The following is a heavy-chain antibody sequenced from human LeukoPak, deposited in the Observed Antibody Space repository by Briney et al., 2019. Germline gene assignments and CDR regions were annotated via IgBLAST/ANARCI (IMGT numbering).Heavy chain of an antibody. V-gene: IGHV3-23*01. Sequence: GGSLRLSCAASGFTFSSYAMSWVRQAPGRGLEWVSAISGSGGSTYYADSVKGRFTISRDNSKNTLYLQMNSLRAEDTAVYYCAKATGYSSSWYWFDPWGQGTLVTVSS. J-gene: IGHJ5*02. D-gene: IGHD6-13*01. CDR2: ISGSGGST. CDR1: GFTFSSYA. CDR3: AKATGYSSSWYWFDP.